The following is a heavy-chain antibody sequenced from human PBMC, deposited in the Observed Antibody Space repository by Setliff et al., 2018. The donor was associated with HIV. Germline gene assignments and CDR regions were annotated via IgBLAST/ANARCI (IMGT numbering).Heavy chain of an antibody. Sequence: GESLKISCKGSGYSFTTYWIGWVRQMLGKGLEWMGIIYPGDSDTRYSPSFQGQGTISADKSISTAYLQWSSLKASDTAMYYCARHPFKDKDGYNWGDYAFDVWGQGTMVTVSS. D-gene: IGHD5-12*01. CDR2: IYPGDSDT. J-gene: IGHJ3*01. CDR1: GYSFTTYW. V-gene: IGHV5-51*01. CDR3: ARHPFKDKDGYNWGDYAFDV.